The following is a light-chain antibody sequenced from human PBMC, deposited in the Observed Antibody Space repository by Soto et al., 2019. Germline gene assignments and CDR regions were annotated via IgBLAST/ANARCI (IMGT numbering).Light chain of an antibody. Sequence: DIPMTQSPPSLSASTGETITITCRASKGIRNNLAWYQQKPGKVPELLIYAASTLQSGVPSRFSGSGSGTDFTLTISSLQPEDVATYYCQKYYSVPFTIGPGTKVEI. V-gene: IGKV1-27*01. CDR1: KGIRNN. CDR2: AAS. J-gene: IGKJ3*01. CDR3: QKYYSVPFT.